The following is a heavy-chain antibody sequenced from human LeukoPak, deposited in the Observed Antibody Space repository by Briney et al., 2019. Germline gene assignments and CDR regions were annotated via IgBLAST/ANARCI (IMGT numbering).Heavy chain of an antibody. CDR2: MNPNSGNT. CDR1: GYTFTSYD. V-gene: IGHV1-8*01. D-gene: IGHD2-15*01. Sequence: ASVKVSCKASGYTFTSYDINWVRQATGQGLEWMGWMNPNSGNTGYAQKFQGRVTMTRNTSISTAYMELSSLRSEDTAVYYCARGSTSPYCSGGSCYHFDYWGQGTLVTVSS. CDR3: ARGSTSPYCSGGSCYHFDY. J-gene: IGHJ4*02.